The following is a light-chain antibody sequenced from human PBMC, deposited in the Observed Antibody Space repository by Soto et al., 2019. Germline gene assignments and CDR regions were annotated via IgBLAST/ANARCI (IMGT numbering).Light chain of an antibody. CDR3: QQLNSYPLT. CDR1: QGISSY. V-gene: IGKV1-9*01. CDR2: DAS. J-gene: IGKJ4*01. Sequence: DIQLTQSPSFLSASVGDRVTITCRASQGISSYLAWYQQKLGKAPKLLIYDASSLESGVPSRFSGSGSGTEFTLTISSLQPEDSATYYCQQLNSYPLTFGGGTKVDI.